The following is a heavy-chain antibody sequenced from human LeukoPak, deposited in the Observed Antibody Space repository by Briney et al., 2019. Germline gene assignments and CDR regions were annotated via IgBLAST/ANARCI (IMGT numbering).Heavy chain of an antibody. CDR2: ISAYNGNT. Sequence: GASVKVSCKASGYTFTSYGISLVRQAPGQGLEWMGWISAYNGNTNYAEKLQGRVTMTTDTSTSTAYMELRSLRSDYTAVYYCARAGAALPAEQWLVRRWFDPWGQGTLVTVSS. D-gene: IGHD6-19*01. CDR3: ARAGAALPAEQWLVRRWFDP. CDR1: GYTFTSYG. J-gene: IGHJ5*02. V-gene: IGHV1-18*01.